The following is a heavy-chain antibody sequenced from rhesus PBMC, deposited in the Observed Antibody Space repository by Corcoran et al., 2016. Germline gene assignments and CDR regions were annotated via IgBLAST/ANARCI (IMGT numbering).Heavy chain of an antibody. CDR1: GGSISSTNW. D-gene: IGHD2-15*01. CDR2: IYGSGGYT. CDR3: ARLIYCSSTYCSSDGLDS. J-gene: IGHJ6*01. V-gene: IGHV4-93*02. Sequence: QVQLQESGPAVVKPSETLSLTCAVSGGSISSTNWWSWIRQSPGKGLEWIGGIYGSGGYTEYHPSLKSRVTISIDTSKTQFSLKLSSVAAADSAVYYCARLIYCSSTYCSSDGLDSWGQGVVVTVSS.